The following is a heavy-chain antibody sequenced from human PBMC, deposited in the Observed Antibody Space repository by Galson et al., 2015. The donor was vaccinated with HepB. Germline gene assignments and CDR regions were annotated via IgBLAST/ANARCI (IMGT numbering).Heavy chain of an antibody. J-gene: IGHJ6*02. Sequence: SLRLSCAASGFSFSNYNMNWVRQAPGKGLEWISYISSSSSAIYYADSVKGRFTISRDNAKNSLYLQMNSLRAEDTAVYSCAREIPVGNYYSYYGMDVWGQGTMVTVSS. V-gene: IGHV3-48*04. CDR1: GFSFSNYN. CDR2: ISSSSSAI. CDR3: AREIPVGNYYSYYGMDV.